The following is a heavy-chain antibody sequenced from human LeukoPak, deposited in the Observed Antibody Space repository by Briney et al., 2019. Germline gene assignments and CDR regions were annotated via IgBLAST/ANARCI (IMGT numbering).Heavy chain of an antibody. Sequence: GASVNVSCKASGGTFSSYAISWVRQAPGQGLEWMGGIIPIFGTANYAQKFQGRVTITADESTSTAYMELSSLRSEDTAVYYCAREGYNSSPVGYNWFDSWGQGTLVTVSS. CDR3: AREGYNSSPVGYNWFDS. D-gene: IGHD6-6*01. J-gene: IGHJ5*01. CDR2: IIPIFGTA. CDR1: GGTFSSYA. V-gene: IGHV1-69*01.